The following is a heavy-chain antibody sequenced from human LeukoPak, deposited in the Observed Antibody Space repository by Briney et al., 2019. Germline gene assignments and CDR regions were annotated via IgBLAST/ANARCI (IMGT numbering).Heavy chain of an antibody. CDR3: ARCTAMVYDY. D-gene: IGHD5-18*01. CDR2: IYSGGST. CDR1: GFTVSSNY. J-gene: IGHJ4*02. V-gene: IGHV3-53*01. Sequence: GGSLRLSCAASGFTVSSNYMSWVRDAPGEGLEWGSVIYSGGSTYYADSVKGRFTISRDNSKNTLYLQMNSLRAEDTAVYYCARCTAMVYDYWGQGTLVTVSS.